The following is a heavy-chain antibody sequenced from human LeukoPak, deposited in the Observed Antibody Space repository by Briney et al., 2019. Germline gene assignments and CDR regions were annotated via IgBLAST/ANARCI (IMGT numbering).Heavy chain of an antibody. J-gene: IGHJ5*02. Sequence: SETLSLTCTVSGGSISSYYWSWIRQPPGKGLEWIGYIYYSGSTNYNPSLKSRVTISVDTSKNQFSLKLSSVTAADKAVYYCSSSGWYNWFDPWGQGTLVTVSS. CDR1: GGSISSYY. CDR2: IYYSGST. V-gene: IGHV4-59*01. CDR3: SSSGWYNWFDP. D-gene: IGHD6-19*01.